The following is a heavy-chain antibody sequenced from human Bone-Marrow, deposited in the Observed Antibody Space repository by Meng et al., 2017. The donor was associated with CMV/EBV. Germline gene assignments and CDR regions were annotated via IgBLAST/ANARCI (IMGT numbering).Heavy chain of an antibody. CDR1: GFTFSNYW. CDR2: IKQDGSEK. CDR3: SRDNHGPGLRFLEWLFDS. Sequence: GESLKISCAASGFTFSNYWMNWVRQAPGKGLEWVANIKQDGSEKYYVDSVKGRFTISRDNAKNSLYLQMNSLRAEDTAMYYCSRDNHGPGLRFLEWLFDSWGQGTLVTVYS. V-gene: IGHV3-7*01. J-gene: IGHJ4*02. D-gene: IGHD3-3*01.